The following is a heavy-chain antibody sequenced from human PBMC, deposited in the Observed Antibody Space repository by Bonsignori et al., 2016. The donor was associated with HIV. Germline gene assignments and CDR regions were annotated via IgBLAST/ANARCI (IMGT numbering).Heavy chain of an antibody. Sequence: ASVKVSCKGSGYTFTNHGVSWVRQAPGQGLEWMGWISGFNGNTKYAQKFQGRVTMTTDTSTSTAYMELRSLRSDDTAMYYCARPNYFDSSGLSEGFDYWGQGTLVTVSS. D-gene: IGHD3-22*01. V-gene: IGHV1-18*01. CDR1: GYTFTNHG. CDR2: ISGFNGNT. CDR3: ARPNYFDSSGLSEGFDY. J-gene: IGHJ4*02.